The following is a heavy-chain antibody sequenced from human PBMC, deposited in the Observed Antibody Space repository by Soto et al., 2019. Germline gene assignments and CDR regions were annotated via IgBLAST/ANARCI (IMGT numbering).Heavy chain of an antibody. CDR2: FDPEDGET. Sequence: ASVKVSFKVSGYTLTELSMHWLRQAPGKGLEWMGGFDPEDGETIYAQKFQGRVTMTEDTSTDTAYMELSSLRSEDTAVYYCATYYPAGGMDVWGQGTTVTVSS. J-gene: IGHJ6*02. V-gene: IGHV1-24*01. CDR1: GYTLTELS. D-gene: IGHD3-22*01. CDR3: ATYYPAGGMDV.